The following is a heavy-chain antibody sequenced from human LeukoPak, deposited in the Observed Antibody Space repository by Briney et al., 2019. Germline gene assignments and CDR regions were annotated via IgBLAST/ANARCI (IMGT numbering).Heavy chain of an antibody. CDR2: IRYDGSNK. CDR1: GSTFSSYG. J-gene: IGHJ3*02. Sequence: GGSLRLSCAASGSTFSSYGMHWVRQAPGKGLEWVAFIRYDGSNKYYADSVKGRFTISRDNSKNTLYLQMNSLRAEDTAVYYCAKVPGSFDAFDIWGQGTMVTVSS. V-gene: IGHV3-30*02. D-gene: IGHD2-15*01. CDR3: AKVPGSFDAFDI.